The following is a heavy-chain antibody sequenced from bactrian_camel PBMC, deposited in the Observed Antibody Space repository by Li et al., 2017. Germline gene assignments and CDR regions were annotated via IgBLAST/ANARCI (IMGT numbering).Heavy chain of an antibody. Sequence: QLVESGGGSVQAGGTLRLSCAASGYIFSSCGKGWYRQAPGKERELVSTISSDGTTSYADSVKGRFTISQDNAKNTLCLQMNSLKTEDTAVYYCAADIGCYYSDYDDNYWGQGTQVTVS. CDR1: GYIFSSCG. CDR3: AADIGCYYSDYDDNY. CDR2: ISSDGTT. V-gene: IGHV3S53*01. J-gene: IGHJ4*01. D-gene: IGHD4*01.